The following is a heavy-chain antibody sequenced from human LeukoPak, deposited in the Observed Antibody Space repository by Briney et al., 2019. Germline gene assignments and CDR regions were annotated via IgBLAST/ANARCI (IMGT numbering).Heavy chain of an antibody. CDR3: AKDRDLAFDY. CDR2: ISYHERNK. J-gene: IGHJ4*02. CDR1: GFTFSKYW. Sequence: GGSLRLSCATSGFTFSKYWMNWVRQAPGKGLEWVAVISYHERNKYYADSVKGRFTISRDNSKNTLYLQMNSLRAEDTAVYYCAKDRDLAFDYWGQGTLVTVSS. D-gene: IGHD3-10*01. V-gene: IGHV3-30*18.